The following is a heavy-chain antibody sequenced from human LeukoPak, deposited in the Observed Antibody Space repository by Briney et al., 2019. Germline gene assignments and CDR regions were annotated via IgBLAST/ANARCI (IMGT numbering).Heavy chain of an antibody. CDR1: GYSISSGYY. CDR3: AKSLYGSGSYYNWFDP. Sequence: SETLSLTCTVFGYSISSGYYWGWIRQPPGKGLEWIGSIYHSGSTYYNPSLKRRVTISLDTSKNQFSLKLSSVTAADTAVYYCAKSLYGSGSYYNWFDPWGQGTLVTVSS. CDR2: IYHSGST. J-gene: IGHJ5*02. D-gene: IGHD3-10*01. V-gene: IGHV4-38-2*02.